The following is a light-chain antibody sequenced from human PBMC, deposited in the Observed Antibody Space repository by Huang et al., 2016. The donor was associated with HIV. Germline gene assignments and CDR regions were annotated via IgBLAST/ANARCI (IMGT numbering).Light chain of an antibody. CDR3: QQSYSIPS. CDR2: AAD. Sequence: DIQMTQSPSSLSASVGDRATITCRSSESISSYLNWYQQKPGKGPKLLIYAADSLRSGVPSSFSGSGSGTDFTLTISSLQPEDFATYFCQQSYSIPSFGGGTKVDIK. J-gene: IGKJ4*01. CDR1: ESISSY. V-gene: IGKV1-39*01.